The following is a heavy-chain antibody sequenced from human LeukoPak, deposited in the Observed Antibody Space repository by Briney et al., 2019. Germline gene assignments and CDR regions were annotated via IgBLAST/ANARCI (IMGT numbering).Heavy chain of an antibody. D-gene: IGHD2-15*01. CDR3: ARDRRAKLLDY. CDR1: RFTFSSYG. CDR2: IWYDGSNK. Sequence: GGSLRLSCAASRFTFSSYGMHRVRQAPGKGLEWVAVIWYDGSNKYYADSVKGRFTISRDNSKNTLYLQMNSLRAEDTAVYYCARDRRAKLLDYWGQGTLVTVSS. J-gene: IGHJ4*02. V-gene: IGHV3-33*01.